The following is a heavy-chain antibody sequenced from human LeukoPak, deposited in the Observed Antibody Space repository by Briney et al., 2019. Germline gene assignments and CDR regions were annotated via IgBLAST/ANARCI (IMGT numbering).Heavy chain of an antibody. D-gene: IGHD1-1*01. CDR2: INPNSGGT. Sequence: ASVKVSCKTSGYTFTGYYIHWVRQAPGQGLEWMGWINPNSGGTHSAQKFQGRVTLTRDTSISTAYMDVYSLRSDDTAVYYCARGGGFYNYWFDPWGPGTLVTVSS. CDR3: ARGGGFYNYWFDP. V-gene: IGHV1-2*02. CDR1: GYTFTGYY. J-gene: IGHJ5*02.